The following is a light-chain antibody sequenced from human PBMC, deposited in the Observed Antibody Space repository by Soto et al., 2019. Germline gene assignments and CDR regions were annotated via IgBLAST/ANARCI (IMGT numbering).Light chain of an antibody. J-gene: IGKJ4*01. CDR3: QHLNAFPLT. Sequence: QLTQSPSSLSASVGDRVTITCRASQAINSYLAWYQQETWKAPKLLIYGGSTLHSGVPSRFSGSGSGTDCTLAISSLQSEDFATYYCQHLNAFPLTCGGGTKVEI. V-gene: IGKV1-9*01. CDR1: QAINSY. CDR2: GGS.